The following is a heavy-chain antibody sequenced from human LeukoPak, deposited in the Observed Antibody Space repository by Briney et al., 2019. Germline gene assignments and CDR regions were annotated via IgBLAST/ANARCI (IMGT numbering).Heavy chain of an antibody. V-gene: IGHV3-23*01. J-gene: IGHJ4*02. D-gene: IGHD3-16*01. CDR1: GFTITTYW. Sequence: GGSLRLSCVAPGFTITTYWMSWVRQAPGKGLEWVSSISVGGGDTFASDSVKGRFTITRENSKNTLYLQMTGLRVEDTAVYFCAKLNLGEMAYFDSWGQGTLVTVSS. CDR2: ISVGGGDT. CDR3: AKLNLGEMAYFDS.